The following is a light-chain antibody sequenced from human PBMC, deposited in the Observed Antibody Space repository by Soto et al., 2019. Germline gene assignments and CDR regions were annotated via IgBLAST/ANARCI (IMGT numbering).Light chain of an antibody. CDR1: QSVSSSF. J-gene: IGKJ3*01. Sequence: EIVLTQSPGTLSLSPRERATLSCRASQSVSSSFLAWYQQKPGQAPRLLIYGASSRATGIPDRFSGSVSGTDFTLTISRLEPEDYAVYYCQQYDSSPSTCGPGTKVDIK. V-gene: IGKV3-20*01. CDR2: GAS. CDR3: QQYDSSPST.